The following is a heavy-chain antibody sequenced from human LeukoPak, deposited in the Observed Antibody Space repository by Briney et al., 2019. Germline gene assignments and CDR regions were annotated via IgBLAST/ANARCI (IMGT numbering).Heavy chain of an antibody. V-gene: IGHV1-8*01. Sequence: GASVKVSCKASGYSFSSHDINWVRQATGQGLEWMGWMNPKSGNTDHAQKFQGRVTMSRNTSISVAYLELSSLRSEDTAVYYCARHTYSYGYNLDYWGQGTLVTVSS. J-gene: IGHJ4*02. CDR3: ARHTYSYGYNLDY. CDR1: GYSFSSHD. D-gene: IGHD5-18*01. CDR2: MNPKSGNT.